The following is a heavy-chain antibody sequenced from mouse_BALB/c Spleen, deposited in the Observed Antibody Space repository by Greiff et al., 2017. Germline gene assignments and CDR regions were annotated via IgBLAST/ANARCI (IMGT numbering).Heavy chain of an antibody. CDR3: AKPYYGSSYYAMDY. J-gene: IGHJ4*01. CDR1: GFSLTGYG. Sequence: VQLQESGPGLVAPSQSLSITCTVSGFSLTGYGVNWVRQPPGKGLEWLGMIWGDGSTDYNSALKSRLGISKDNSKSQVFLKLNSLQTDDTATNYSAKPYYGSSYYAMDYWGQGTSVTVAS. D-gene: IGHD1-1*01. CDR2: IWGDGST. V-gene: IGHV2-6-7*01.